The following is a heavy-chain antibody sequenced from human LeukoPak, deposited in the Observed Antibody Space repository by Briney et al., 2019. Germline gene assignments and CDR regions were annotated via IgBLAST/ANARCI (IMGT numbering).Heavy chain of an antibody. D-gene: IGHD6-19*01. CDR3: ARGSGWLTDH. Sequence: SETLSLACTVSGVSVSGGTYFLNWIRQPPGKGLEWIGYIDYNGRTNYNPSLKSRVAISAGTSKNQFPLKLSSVTAADTAVYYCARGSGWLTDHWGQGTLVTVSS. CDR1: GVSVSGGTYF. V-gene: IGHV4-61*01. CDR2: IDYNGRT. J-gene: IGHJ4*02.